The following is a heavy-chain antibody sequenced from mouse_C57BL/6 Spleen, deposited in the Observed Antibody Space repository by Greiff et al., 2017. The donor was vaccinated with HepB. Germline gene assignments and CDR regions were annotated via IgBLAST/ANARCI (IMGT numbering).Heavy chain of an antibody. CDR1: GFTFTDYY. V-gene: IGHV7-3*01. Sequence: EVKLMESGGGLVQPGGSLSLSCAASGFTFTDYYMSWVRQPPGKALEWLGFIRNKANGYTTEYSVSVKGRFTISRDNSPSFLYLQMNALRAEDSATYYCARYMSWNGCFAYWGQGTLVTVSA. CDR3: ARYMSWNGCFAY. D-gene: IGHD1-1*01. CDR2: IRNKANGYTT. J-gene: IGHJ3*01.